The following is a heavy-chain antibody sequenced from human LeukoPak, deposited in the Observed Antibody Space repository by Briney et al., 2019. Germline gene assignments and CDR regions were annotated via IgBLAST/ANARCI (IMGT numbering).Heavy chain of an antibody. J-gene: IGHJ6*03. Sequence: PSETLSLTCTVSGGSISSYYWSWIRQPPGKGLEWIGYIYYSGSTNYNPSLKSRVTISVDTSKNQFSLKLSSVTAADTAVYYCARAGSGWRYYHYYYMDVWGKGTTVTISS. V-gene: IGHV4-59*01. CDR3: ARAGSGWRYYHYYYMDV. CDR2: IYYSGST. D-gene: IGHD6-19*01. CDR1: GGSISSYY.